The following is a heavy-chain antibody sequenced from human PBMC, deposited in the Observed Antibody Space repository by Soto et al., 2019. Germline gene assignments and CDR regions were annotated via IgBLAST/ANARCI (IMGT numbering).Heavy chain of an antibody. D-gene: IGHD2-8*01. CDR3: ARDKKLDIVLMARRWTTIDY. CDR1: GFTFSSYS. CDR2: ISSSSSYI. V-gene: IGHV3-21*01. J-gene: IGHJ4*02. Sequence: GGSLRLSCAASGFTFSSYSMNWVRQAPGRGLEWVSSISSSSSYIYYADSVKGRFTISRDNAKNSLYLQMNSLRAEDTAVYYCARDKKLDIVLMARRWTTIDYWGQGT.